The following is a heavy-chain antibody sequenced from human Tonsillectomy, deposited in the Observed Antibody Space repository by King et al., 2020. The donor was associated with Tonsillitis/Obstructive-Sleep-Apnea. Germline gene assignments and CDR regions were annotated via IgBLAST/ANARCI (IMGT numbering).Heavy chain of an antibody. V-gene: IGHV3-53*01. CDR1: GFSVSYNY. D-gene: IGHD4-17*01. CDR3: AGDPTSVTAWGY. Sequence: VQLVESVGGLIQPGGSLRLSCAASGFSVSYNYMSWVRQAPGKGLEWVAAIYTADRTDYADSVEGRFNISRDNSKNTLFLQMNSMRPEDTAMYYCAGDPTSVTAWGYWGQGALVIVSS. CDR2: IYTADRT. J-gene: IGHJ4*02.